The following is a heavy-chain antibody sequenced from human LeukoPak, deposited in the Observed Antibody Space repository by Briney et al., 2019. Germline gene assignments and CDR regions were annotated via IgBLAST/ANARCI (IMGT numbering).Heavy chain of an antibody. V-gene: IGHV4-59*01. J-gene: IGHJ4*02. CDR1: GGSISGSY. CDR3: ARRGCPGGTCYLDY. CDR2: VSYSGST. Sequence: KPSETLSLTCTVSGGSISGSYWSWIRQSPGKGLELIGYVSYSGSTTYNPTFKSRVTISLDTPRNQFSLKLNSVTAADAAVYYCARRGCPGGTCYLDYWGQGALVTVSS. D-gene: IGHD2-8*02.